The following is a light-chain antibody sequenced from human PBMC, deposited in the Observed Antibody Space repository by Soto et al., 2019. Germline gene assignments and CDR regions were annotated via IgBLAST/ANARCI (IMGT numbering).Light chain of an antibody. J-gene: IGLJ3*02. CDR3: QAYDRSLNGWV. CDR1: ASSIEADYD. V-gene: IGLV1-40*01. Sequence: QSVLTQPPSVSGAPGQRVTISCTGSASSIEADYDAHWYQQLPGAAPQLLIYGNTNRPSGVPDRISGSKSGASAYLSITGLHAEDEADYYCQAYDRSLNGWVFGGGTKLTVL. CDR2: GNT.